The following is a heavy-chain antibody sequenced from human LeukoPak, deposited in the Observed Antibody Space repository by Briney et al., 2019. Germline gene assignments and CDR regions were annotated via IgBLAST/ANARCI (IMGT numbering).Heavy chain of an antibody. D-gene: IGHD3-10*01. V-gene: IGHV4-30-2*02. CDR3: ATDYGSGSSYSSWYFDY. CDR2: IYHSGST. CDR1: GGSISSGGYS. J-gene: IGHJ4*02. Sequence: SETLSLTCAVSGGSISSGGYSWSWIRQPPGKGLEWIGYIYHSGSTYYNPSLKSRVTISVDRSKNQFSLRLSFVTAADTAVYYCATDYGSGSSYSSWYFDYWGQGTLVTVSS.